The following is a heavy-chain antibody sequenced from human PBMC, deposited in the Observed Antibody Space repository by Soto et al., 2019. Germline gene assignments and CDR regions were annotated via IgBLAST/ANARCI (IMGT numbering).Heavy chain of an antibody. D-gene: IGHD6-6*01. CDR1: GFTFSSYA. CDR2: ISGSGGST. Sequence: GGSLRLSCAASGFTFSSYAMSWVRQAPGKGLGWVSAISGSGGSTYYADSVKGRFTISRDNSKNTLYLQMNSLRAEDTAVYYCAKDLVRASIAARLFDYWGQGTLVTVSS. CDR3: AKDLVRASIAARLFDY. V-gene: IGHV3-23*01. J-gene: IGHJ4*02.